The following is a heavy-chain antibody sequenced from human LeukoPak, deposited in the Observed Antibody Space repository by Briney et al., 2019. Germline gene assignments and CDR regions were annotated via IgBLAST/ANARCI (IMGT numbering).Heavy chain of an antibody. V-gene: IGHV3-23*01. Sequence: GGSLRLSCAASGFTFSSYAMSWVRQAPGKGLEWVSAISGSGGSAYYADSVKGRFTISRDNSKNTLYLQMNSLRAEDTAVYYCAKDKYSPNINNWFDPWGQGTLVTVSS. CDR1: GFTFSSYA. CDR3: AKDKYSPNINNWFDP. J-gene: IGHJ5*02. CDR2: ISGSGGSA. D-gene: IGHD5-18*01.